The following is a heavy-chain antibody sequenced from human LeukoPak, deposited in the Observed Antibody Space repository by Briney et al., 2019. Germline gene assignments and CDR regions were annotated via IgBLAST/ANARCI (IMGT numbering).Heavy chain of an antibody. D-gene: IGHD2-15*01. CDR2: ISGRDGST. CDR3: AKSGLNRFDY. J-gene: IGHJ4*02. CDR1: GFTFSSYA. V-gene: IGHV3-23*01. Sequence: GGSLRLSCAASGFTFSSYAMSWVRQAPGKGPEWVSTISGRDGSTYYADSVKGRFTISRDNSKNTLYLQINSLGPEDTAVYYCAKSGLNRFDYWGQGTLVTVSS.